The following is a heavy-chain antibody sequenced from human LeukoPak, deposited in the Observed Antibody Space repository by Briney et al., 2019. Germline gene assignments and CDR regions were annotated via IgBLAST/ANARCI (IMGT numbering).Heavy chain of an antibody. CDR2: ISSNGGST. CDR3: ARDGVGALDY. CDR1: AFTFSTYG. Sequence: GGSLRLSCAASAFTFSTYGMHWVRQAPGKGLEYVSAISSNGGSTYYANSVKGRFTISRDDSKNTPYLQMGSLRAEDMAVYYCARDGVGALDYWGQGTLVTVSS. D-gene: IGHD1-26*01. J-gene: IGHJ4*02. V-gene: IGHV3-64*01.